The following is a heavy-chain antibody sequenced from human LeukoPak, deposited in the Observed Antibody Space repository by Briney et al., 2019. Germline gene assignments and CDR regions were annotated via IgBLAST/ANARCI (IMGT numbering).Heavy chain of an antibody. CDR2: AGWAGGTT. Sequence: GGSLRLSCATSGFNFDRYTIHWVRQAPGKGLEWVSLAGWAGGTTFYSDSVRGRFTISRDSGRKSVYLQMNSLTTDDTAFYFCAKELDTMFFDYWGQGTLVTVSS. CDR1: GFNFDRYT. V-gene: IGHV3-43*01. J-gene: IGHJ4*02. D-gene: IGHD3-10*02. CDR3: AKELDTMFFDY.